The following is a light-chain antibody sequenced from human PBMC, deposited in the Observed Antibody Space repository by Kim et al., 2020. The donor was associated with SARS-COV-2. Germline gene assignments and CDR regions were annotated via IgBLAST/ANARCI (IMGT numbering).Light chain of an antibody. CDR3: QKHEIPPPT. Sequence: EIVLTQSPGTLSVSPGDRATLSCRASQSVDSSYLAWYQQKPGQAPRLLISGAFSRATGIPDRFSGSGSGTDFTLTISRLEPEDFAVYYCQKHEIPPPTFGGGTKVDIK. V-gene: IGKV3-20*01. CDR1: QSVDSSY. CDR2: GAF. J-gene: IGKJ4*01.